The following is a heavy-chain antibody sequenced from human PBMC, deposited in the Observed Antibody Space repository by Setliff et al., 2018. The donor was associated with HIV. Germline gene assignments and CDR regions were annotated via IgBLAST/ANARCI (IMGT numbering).Heavy chain of an antibody. V-gene: IGHV1-2*06. CDR1: GYTFTDHY. Sequence: ASVKVSCKASGYTFTDHYMHWVRQAPGQGLEWMGRITPNSGGTNYARKFQDRVTMTRGTSISTAYMELSRLTSDDTAVYYCARDTENVFISGHRYFDYWGPGTLVTVSS. D-gene: IGHD6-19*01. CDR2: ITPNSGGT. CDR3: ARDTENVFISGHRYFDY. J-gene: IGHJ4*02.